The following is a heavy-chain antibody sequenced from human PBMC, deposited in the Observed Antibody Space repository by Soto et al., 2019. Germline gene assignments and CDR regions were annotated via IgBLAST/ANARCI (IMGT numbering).Heavy chain of an antibody. CDR2: ISGSGFST. J-gene: IGHJ3*02. V-gene: IGHV3-23*01. Sequence: PGGSLRLSCAAPGFTFNTYAMSWVRQAPGQGLEWVSAISGSGFSTYYADSVKGRFSISSDSSKNTLFLQMNSLRADDTAVYFCATFTFGRPFDTWGQGTMVTVSS. D-gene: IGHD3-16*01. CDR1: GFTFNTYA. CDR3: ATFTFGRPFDT.